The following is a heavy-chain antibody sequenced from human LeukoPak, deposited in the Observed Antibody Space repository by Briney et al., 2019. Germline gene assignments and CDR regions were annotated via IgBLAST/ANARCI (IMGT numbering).Heavy chain of an antibody. CDR1: GGSISSSSYY. CDR2: IYYSGST. Sequence: SETLSLTCTVSGGSISSSSYYWGWIRQPPGKGLEWIGSIYYSGSTYYNPSLKSRVTISVDTSKNQFSLKLSSVTAADTAVYYCARRPPCDGLLVRGSTSCYGGRTYNWFDPWGQGTLVTVSS. V-gene: IGHV4-39*07. J-gene: IGHJ5*02. CDR3: ARRPPCDGLLVRGSTSCYGGRTYNWFDP. D-gene: IGHD2-2*01.